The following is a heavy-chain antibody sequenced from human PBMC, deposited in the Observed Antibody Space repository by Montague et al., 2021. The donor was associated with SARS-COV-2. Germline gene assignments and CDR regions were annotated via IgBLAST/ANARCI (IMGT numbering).Heavy chain of an antibody. V-gene: IGHV4-34*01. Sequence: SETLSLTCAVDRGSVNSYYWTWIRQAPGKGLEWIGEINHSGTTKYNPSLKSRVTISIDMSKNQFSLNLESVTAADTAVYYCARPVSSSWHRFEYWGQGTLVTVSS. CDR2: INHSGTT. CDR3: ARPVSSSWHRFEY. D-gene: IGHD2-15*01. J-gene: IGHJ4*02. CDR1: RGSVNSYY.